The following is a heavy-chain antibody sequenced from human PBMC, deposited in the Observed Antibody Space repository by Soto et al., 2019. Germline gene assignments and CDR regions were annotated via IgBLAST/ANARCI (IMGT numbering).Heavy chain of an antibody. CDR2: FNSVEFST. CDR1: GFTFSNYY. V-gene: IGHV3-74*01. J-gene: IGHJ4*01. Sequence: GGSLRLSCAASGFTFSNYYMHWVRQAPGKGLVWVSRFNSVEFSTIYADSVRGHFTFSRDNAKNTLYLQLKSLRAEEMVFYYCAREGVGTTGNSQDCWGTGPLFTVSS. D-gene: IGHD1-1*01. CDR3: AREGVGTTGNSQDC.